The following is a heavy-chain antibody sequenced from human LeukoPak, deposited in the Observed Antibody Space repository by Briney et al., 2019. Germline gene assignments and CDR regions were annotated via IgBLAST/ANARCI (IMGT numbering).Heavy chain of an antibody. CDR1: GSISSYY. CDR2: IYTSGST. J-gene: IGHJ3*02. CDR3: ARQKCTSTSCLTKNAFDI. V-gene: IGHV4-4*09. D-gene: IGHD2-2*01. Sequence: PSETLSLTCTVSGSISSYYWSWIRQPPGKGLEWIGYIYTSGSTNYTPSLKSRVTISVDTSKNQSSLDLSSVTAADTAVYYCARQKCTSTSCLTKNAFDIWGQGTMVIVSS.